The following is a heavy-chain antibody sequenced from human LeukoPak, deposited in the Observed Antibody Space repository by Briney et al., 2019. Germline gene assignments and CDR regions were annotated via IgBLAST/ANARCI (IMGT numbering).Heavy chain of an antibody. D-gene: IGHD6-19*01. V-gene: IGHV4-59*01. CDR1: GGSISSYY. J-gene: IGHJ5*02. CDR2: IYYSGST. Sequence: SETLSLTCTVSGGSISSYYWSWIRQPPGKGLEWIGYIYYSGSTNYNPSLKSRVTISVDTSKNQFSLKLNPVTAADTAVYYCARSGSGWYRGWFDPWGQGTLVTVSS. CDR3: ARSGSGWYRGWFDP.